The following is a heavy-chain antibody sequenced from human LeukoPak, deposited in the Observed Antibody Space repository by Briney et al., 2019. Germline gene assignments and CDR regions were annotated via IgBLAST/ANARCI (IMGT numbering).Heavy chain of an antibody. CDR3: AKAPGSSGYFYGVGFDY. CDR2: ISGSDGST. Sequence: GGSLRLSCAASGFTFDDYAMHWVRQAPGKGLEWVSGISGSDGSTYYADSVKGRFTISRDTSKNTLYLQMNSLRAEDTAVYYCAKAPGSSGYFYGVGFDYWGQGTLVTVSS. J-gene: IGHJ4*02. CDR1: GFTFDDYA. V-gene: IGHV3-23*01. D-gene: IGHD3-22*01.